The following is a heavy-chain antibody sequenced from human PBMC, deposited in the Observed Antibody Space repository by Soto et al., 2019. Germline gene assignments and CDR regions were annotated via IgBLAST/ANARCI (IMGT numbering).Heavy chain of an antibody. J-gene: IGHJ4*02. CDR2: INYRGST. D-gene: IGHD2-2*01. CDR1: GGSISNVDYY. Sequence: SSETLSLTCTVSGGSISNVDYYWNWIRQHPEKGLEWIGYINYRGSTFYNPSLKSRIIISVEKSKNQFSLKLSSVTAADTAVYYCARDAPETAPYWGQGTLVTVSS. CDR3: ARDAPETAPY. V-gene: IGHV4-31*03.